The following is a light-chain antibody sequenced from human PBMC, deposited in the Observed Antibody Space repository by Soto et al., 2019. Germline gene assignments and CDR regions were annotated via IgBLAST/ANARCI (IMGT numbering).Light chain of an antibody. Sequence: QSVLTQPPSASGTPGQRVTISCSGSNSNIGSNTVNWYQQFPGAAPKLLVYSSNLRPSGVPDRFSGSKSGTSASLAISGLQSEDESDYYCISYTSVSYTSIYVFGTGTKLTVL. CDR2: SSN. V-gene: IGLV1-44*01. J-gene: IGLJ1*01. CDR1: NSNIGSNT. CDR3: ISYTSVSYTSIYV.